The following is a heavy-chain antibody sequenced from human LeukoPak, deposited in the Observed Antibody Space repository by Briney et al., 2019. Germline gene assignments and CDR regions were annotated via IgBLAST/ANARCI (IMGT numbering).Heavy chain of an antibody. J-gene: IGHJ4*02. CDR1: GGTFSSYA. Sequence: ASVKVSCKASGGTFSSYAISWVRQAPGQGLEWMGGIIPIFGTANYAQKSQGRVTFTTDESTSTAYMELSSLSSEDTAVYYCARVPLRFLEWLYLDYWGQGTLVTVSS. D-gene: IGHD3-3*01. V-gene: IGHV1-69*05. CDR2: IIPIFGTA. CDR3: ARVPLRFLEWLYLDY.